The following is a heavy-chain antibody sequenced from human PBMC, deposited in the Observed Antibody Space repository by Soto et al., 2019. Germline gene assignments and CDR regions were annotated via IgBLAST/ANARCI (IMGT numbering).Heavy chain of an antibody. Sequence: QVQLVQSGAEVKKPGSSVKVSCKASGGTTSSYAISWVRQAPGPGLEWMGGIIPIFGTTNYAQKFQGRVTITADKATDTVYMEASSLRSEATAPYYCAGSWPRDSSSFSRLYYRIAVWDQGTTVTVSS. J-gene: IGHJ6*02. CDR3: AGSWPRDSSSFSRLYYRIAV. CDR1: GGTTSSYA. D-gene: IGHD6-6*01. CDR2: IIPIFGTT. V-gene: IGHV1-69*06.